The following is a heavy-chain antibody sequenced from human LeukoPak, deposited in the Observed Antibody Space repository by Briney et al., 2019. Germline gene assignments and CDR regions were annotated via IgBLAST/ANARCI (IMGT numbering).Heavy chain of an antibody. CDR2: INPNSGGT. CDR3: AREYYYDSSGSFDY. D-gene: IGHD3-22*01. V-gene: IGHV1-2*02. Sequence: ASVKVSCKASGYTLTGYYMHWVRQDPGQGLEWMGWINPNSGGTNYAQKFQGRVTMTRDTSISTAYMELSRLRSDDTAVYYCAREYYYDSSGSFDYWGQGTLVTVSS. J-gene: IGHJ4*02. CDR1: GYTLTGYY.